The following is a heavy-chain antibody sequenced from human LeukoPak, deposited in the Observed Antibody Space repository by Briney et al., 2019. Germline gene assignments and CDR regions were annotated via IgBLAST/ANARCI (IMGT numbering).Heavy chain of an antibody. CDR3: ARSPKLGMRSRDNWFDP. Sequence: SETLSLTCAVSGGSISTNNWWSWVRQPPGKGLEWIGEIYHSGSTNYNPSLKSPVTISVDKSKNQFSLKLSSVTAADTAVYYCARSPKLGMRSRDNWFDPWGQGTLVTVSS. J-gene: IGHJ5*02. CDR2: IYHSGST. CDR1: GGSISTNNW. V-gene: IGHV4-4*02. D-gene: IGHD7-27*01.